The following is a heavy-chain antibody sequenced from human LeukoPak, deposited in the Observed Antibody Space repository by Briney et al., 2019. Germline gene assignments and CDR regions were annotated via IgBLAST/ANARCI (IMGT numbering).Heavy chain of an antibody. CDR3: AKDPSYCSGGRCYGHAPGY. D-gene: IGHD2-15*01. CDR2: ISYDGSNK. J-gene: IGHJ4*02. CDR1: GFTFSSYG. V-gene: IGHV3-30*18. Sequence: PGRSLRLSCAASGFTFSSYGMHWVRQAPGKGLEWVAVISYDGSNKYYADPVKGRFTISRDNSKNTLYLEMNSLRAEDTAVYYCAKDPSYCSGGRCYGHAPGYWGQGTLVTVSS.